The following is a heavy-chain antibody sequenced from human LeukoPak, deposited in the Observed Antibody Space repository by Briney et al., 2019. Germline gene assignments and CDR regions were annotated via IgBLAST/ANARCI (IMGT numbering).Heavy chain of an antibody. CDR3: AIRSRDYDYVWGSYRYKTNAFDI. J-gene: IGHJ3*02. Sequence: SVKVSCKASGGTFSSYAISWVRQAPGQGLEWMGGIIPIFGTANYAQKFQGRVTMTEDTSTDTAYMELSSLRSEDTAVYYCAIRSRDYDYVWGSYRYKTNAFDIWGQGTMVTVSS. D-gene: IGHD3-16*02. CDR1: GGTFSSYA. V-gene: IGHV1-69*06. CDR2: IIPIFGTA.